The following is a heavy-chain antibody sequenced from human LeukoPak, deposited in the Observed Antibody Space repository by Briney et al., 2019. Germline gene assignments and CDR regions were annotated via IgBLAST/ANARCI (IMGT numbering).Heavy chain of an antibody. D-gene: IGHD3-22*01. V-gene: IGHV4-34*01. CDR1: GGSFSGYY. CDR3: ARQDYDSSGYYLGDY. CDR2: INHSGST. Sequence: SETPSLTCAVYGGSFSGYYWSWIRQPPGKGLEWIGEINHSGSTNYNPSLKSRVTISVDTSKNQFSLKLSSVTAADTAVYYCARQDYDSSGYYLGDYWGQGTLVTVSS. J-gene: IGHJ4*02.